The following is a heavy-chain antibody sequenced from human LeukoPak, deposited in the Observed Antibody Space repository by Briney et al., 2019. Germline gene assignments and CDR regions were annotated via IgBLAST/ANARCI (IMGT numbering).Heavy chain of an antibody. CDR1: GGSISSYY. J-gene: IGHJ4*02. V-gene: IGHV4-59*08. D-gene: IGHD1-7*01. CDR3: ARLLPGTTVLALDY. CDR2: IYYSGST. Sequence: PSEILSLTCTVSGGSISSYYWSWMRQPPGKGLEWIGYIYYSGSTNYNPSLKSRVTISVDTSKNQFSLKLSSVTAADTAVYYCARLLPGTTVLALDYWGQGTLVTVSS.